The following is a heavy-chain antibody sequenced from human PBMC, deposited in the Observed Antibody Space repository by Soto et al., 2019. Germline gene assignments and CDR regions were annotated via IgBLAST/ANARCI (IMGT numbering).Heavy chain of an antibody. V-gene: IGHV4-39*01. Sequence: QLQLQESGPGLVKPSETLSLTCTVSGGSISSSSYYWGWIRQPPGKGLEWIGSIYYSGSTYYNPSLQSRVTISVDTSKNQFSRKLSSVTAADTAVYYCARGQIVVVPAATPLDVWGQGTTVTVSS. CDR1: GGSISSSSYY. J-gene: IGHJ6*02. CDR2: IYYSGST. D-gene: IGHD2-2*01. CDR3: ARGQIVVVPAATPLDV.